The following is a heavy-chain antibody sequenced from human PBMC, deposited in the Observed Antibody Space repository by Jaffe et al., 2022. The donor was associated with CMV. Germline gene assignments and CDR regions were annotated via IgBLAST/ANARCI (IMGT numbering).Heavy chain of an antibody. Sequence: QVQLVESGGGVVQPGRSLRLSCAASGFTFSSYGMHWVRQAPGKGLEWVAVIWYDGSNKYYADSVKGRFTISRDNSKNTLYLQMNSLRAEDTAVYYCAREEGVVVPDGMDVWGQGTTVTVSS. D-gene: IGHD2-2*01. CDR1: GFTFSSYG. CDR2: IWYDGSNK. CDR3: AREEGVVVPDGMDV. V-gene: IGHV3-33*01. J-gene: IGHJ6*02.